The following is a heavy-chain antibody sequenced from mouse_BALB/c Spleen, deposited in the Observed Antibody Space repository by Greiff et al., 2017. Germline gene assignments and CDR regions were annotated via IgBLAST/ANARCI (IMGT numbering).Heavy chain of an antibody. CDR2: INPYNGAT. J-gene: IGHJ4*01. Sequence: VQLQQSGPELVKPGASVKISCKASGYSFTGYYMHWVKQSHVKSLEWIGRINPYNGATSYNQNFKDKASLTVDKSSSTAYMELHSLTSEDSAVYYCARHGSAMDYWGQGTSVTVSS. CDR1: GYSFTGYY. CDR3: ARHGSAMDY. V-gene: IGHV1-31*01.